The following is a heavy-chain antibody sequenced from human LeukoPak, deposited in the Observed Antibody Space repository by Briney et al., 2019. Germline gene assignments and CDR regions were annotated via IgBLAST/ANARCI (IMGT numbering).Heavy chain of an antibody. CDR3: ARDRRFGSYRGGVSAFDI. CDR2: ISWNSGSI. J-gene: IGHJ3*02. Sequence: GGSLRLSCAAYGFTFSSYSMNWVRQAPGKGLEWVSGISWNSGSIGYADSVKGRFTISRDNAKNSLYLQMNSLRAEDTAVYYCARDRRFGSYRGGVSAFDIWGQGTMVTVSS. CDR1: GFTFSSYS. V-gene: IGHV3-48*04. D-gene: IGHD1-26*01.